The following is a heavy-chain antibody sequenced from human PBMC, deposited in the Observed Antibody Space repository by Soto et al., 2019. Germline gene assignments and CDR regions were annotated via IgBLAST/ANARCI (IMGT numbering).Heavy chain of an antibody. CDR3: ARNNYDRYWYFDI. CDR1: GGSITSGTYY. CDR2: IYYSGST. D-gene: IGHD3-22*01. J-gene: IGHJ2*01. Sequence: QVQLQESGPGLVKPSETLSLTCTVSGGSITSGTYYWSWIRQPPGKGLEWIGCIYYSGSTNYNPSLKSRVSISADTSKNQFSRWLSSVTAADTGMSYCARNNYDRYWYFDIWGRGTLVTVSS. V-gene: IGHV4-61*01.